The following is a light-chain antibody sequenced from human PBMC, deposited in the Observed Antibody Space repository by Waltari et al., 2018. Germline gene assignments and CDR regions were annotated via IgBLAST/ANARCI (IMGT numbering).Light chain of an antibody. CDR3: CSYAGSTTPKWV. CDR1: SSDVGSYNF. J-gene: IGLJ3*02. V-gene: IGLV2-23*01. CDR2: DAI. Sequence: QSALTQPASVSGSPGQSITISCTGISSDVGSYNFVSWYQQHPGKAPKLLIYDAIMRPSGVSERFSGSESGNTASLTISGLQGEDEGDYYCCSYAGSTTPKWVFGGGTKLTVL.